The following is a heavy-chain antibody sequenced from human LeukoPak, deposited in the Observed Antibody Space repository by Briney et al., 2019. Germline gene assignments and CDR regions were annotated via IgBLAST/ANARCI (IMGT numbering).Heavy chain of an antibody. D-gene: IGHD3-10*01. V-gene: IGHV3-30*02. CDR3: ARDISSTIGFGEPAGYYGMDV. CDR1: GFTFSSYA. Sequence: GGSLRLSCAASGFTFSSYAMHWVRQAPGKGLQWVAFIRYDGSNKNYADSVKGRFTISRDNSKNTLYLQVNSLRAEDMAVYYCARDISSTIGFGEPAGYYGMDVWGQGTTVTVSS. J-gene: IGHJ6*02. CDR2: IRYDGSNK.